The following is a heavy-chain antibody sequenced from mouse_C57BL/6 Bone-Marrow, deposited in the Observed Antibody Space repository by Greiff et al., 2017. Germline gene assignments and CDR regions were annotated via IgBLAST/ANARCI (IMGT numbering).Heavy chain of an antibody. CDR3: ARRRQLRPFAY. CDR1: GYSFTGYY. D-gene: IGHD3-2*02. J-gene: IGHJ3*01. V-gene: IGHV1-42*01. CDR2: INPSTGGT. Sequence: EVQLVESGPELVKPGASVKISCKASGYSFTGYYLNWVKQSPEKSLEWIGEINPSTGGTTYNQKFKAKATLTVDKSSSTAYMQLKSLTSEDSAVXYCARRRQLRPFAYWGQGTLVTVSA.